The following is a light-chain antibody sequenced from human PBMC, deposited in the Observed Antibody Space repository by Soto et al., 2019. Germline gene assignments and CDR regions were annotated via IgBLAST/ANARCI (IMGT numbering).Light chain of an antibody. V-gene: IGKV1-5*01. J-gene: IGKJ1*01. CDR1: RTISSW. CDR2: DVS. Sequence: IQMTQSPSTLSTSVGDRVTITCRASRTISSWLAWYQQKPGKAPKLLIYDVSSLQSGVPSRFHGSGSGTEIPLTSSSLQPDDVATYYCQEYDSYFRTFGQGTKVEIK. CDR3: QEYDSYFRT.